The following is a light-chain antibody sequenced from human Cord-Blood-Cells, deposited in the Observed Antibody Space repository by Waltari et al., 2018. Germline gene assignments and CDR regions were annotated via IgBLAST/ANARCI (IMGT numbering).Light chain of an antibody. CDR2: GAS. Sequence: EIVLTQSPGTLSLSPGERATLSCRASQSVSSSYLAWYQQKPGQAPRLLSYGASSRATGIPDRFSGSGYGTDFTLTISRLEPEDFAVYYCQQYGSSPTFGQGTRLEIK. CDR3: QQYGSSPT. V-gene: IGKV3-20*01. J-gene: IGKJ5*01. CDR1: QSVSSSY.